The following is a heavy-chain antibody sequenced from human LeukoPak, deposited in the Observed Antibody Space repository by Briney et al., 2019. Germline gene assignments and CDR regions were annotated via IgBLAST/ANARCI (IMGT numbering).Heavy chain of an antibody. CDR3: AREYCSSTSCSYYFDY. J-gene: IGHJ4*02. Sequence: ASVKVSCKASGGTFSSYTISWVRQAPGQGLEWMGRIIPILGIANYAQKFQGRVTITADKSTSTAYMELSSLRSEDTAVYYCAREYCSSTSCSYYFDYWSQGTLVTVSS. CDR2: IIPILGIA. V-gene: IGHV1-69*04. CDR1: GGTFSSYT. D-gene: IGHD2-2*01.